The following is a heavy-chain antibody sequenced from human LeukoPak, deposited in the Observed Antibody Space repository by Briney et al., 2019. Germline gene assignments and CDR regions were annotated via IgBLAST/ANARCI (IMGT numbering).Heavy chain of an antibody. CDR2: IYYSGST. CDR3: ARGTSGYNAFDI. CDR1: GGSISSSSYY. V-gene: IGHV4-39*07. Sequence: SETLSLTCTVSGGSISSSSYYWGWFRQPPGKGLEWIGSIYYSGSTYYNPSLKSRVTISVDTSKNQFSLKLSSVTAADTAVYYCARGTSGYNAFDIWGQGTMVTVSS. J-gene: IGHJ3*02. D-gene: IGHD6-25*01.